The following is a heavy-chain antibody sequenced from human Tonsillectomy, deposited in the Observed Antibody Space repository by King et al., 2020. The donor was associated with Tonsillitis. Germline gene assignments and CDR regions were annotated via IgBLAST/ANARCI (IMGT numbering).Heavy chain of an antibody. J-gene: IGHJ1*01. CDR3: VRDGEYNYGYGFYS. CDR1: GFTFTSYA. CDR2: ISPDGSSQ. D-gene: IGHD5-18*01. Sequence: VQLVESGGGVVQPGMSLRLSCAASGFTFTSYAMHWVRQAPGKGLEWVTRISPDGSSQHYADSVQGRFTISRDNSTNTLFLQKSSLRAEDTAVYFCVRDGEYNYGYGFYSWGQGTLVTVSS. V-gene: IGHV3-30*04.